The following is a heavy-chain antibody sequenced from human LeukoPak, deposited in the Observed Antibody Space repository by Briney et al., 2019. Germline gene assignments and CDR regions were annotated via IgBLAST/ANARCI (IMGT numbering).Heavy chain of an antibody. CDR1: GGSFSSYY. CDR2: IYTSGST. V-gene: IGHV4-59*10. Sequence: PSETLSLTCAVYGGSFSSYYWSWIRQPAGKGLEWIGRIYTSGSTNYNPSLKSRVTISVDTSKNQFSLKLSSVTAADTAVYYCARARILGYCSGGSCYSLDYWGQGTLVTVSS. CDR3: ARARILGYCSGGSCYSLDY. D-gene: IGHD2-15*01. J-gene: IGHJ4*02.